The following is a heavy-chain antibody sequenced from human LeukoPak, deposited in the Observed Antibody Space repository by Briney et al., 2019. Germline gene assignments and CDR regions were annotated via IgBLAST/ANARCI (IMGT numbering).Heavy chain of an antibody. D-gene: IGHD3-22*01. CDR1: GFTLSNYY. CDR2: IRQDASAV. V-gene: IGHV3-7*04. CDR3: ARWIHDSAAWRRDY. J-gene: IGHJ4*02. Sequence: PGGSLRLSCAASGFTLSNYYMSWVRQAPGKGLEWVANIRQDASAVFQVDSLKGRFTVSRDNTKNSLYLQMSSLRVEDTAVYYCARWIHDSAAWRRDYWGRGALVTVSS.